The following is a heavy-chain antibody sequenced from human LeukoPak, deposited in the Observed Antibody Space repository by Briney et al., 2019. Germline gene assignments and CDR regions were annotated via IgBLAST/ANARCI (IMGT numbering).Heavy chain of an antibody. J-gene: IGHJ6*02. CDR3: ARAVVGTRYGMDV. D-gene: IGHD1-1*01. V-gene: IGHV3-23*01. Sequence: GGSLRLSRAASGFTFSAYGMTWVRQAPGKGLKWVSVVSNTGGSTFYADSVKGRFTISRDDAKNTLYLQMNSLRAEDTAVYYCARAVVGTRYGMDVWGQGTTVTVSS. CDR1: GFTFSAYG. CDR2: VSNTGGST.